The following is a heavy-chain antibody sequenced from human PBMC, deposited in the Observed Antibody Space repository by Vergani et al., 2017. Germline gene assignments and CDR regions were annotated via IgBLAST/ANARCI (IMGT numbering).Heavy chain of an antibody. J-gene: IGHJ5*02. CDR3: ARDRDLYCRSTTSCHNWFDP. D-gene: IGHD2/OR15-2a*01. V-gene: IGHV4-34*11. CDR2: VYYTGST. CDR1: GESFSGYS. Sequence: QVYLQQWGAGLLKPSETLSLTCGVDGESFSGYSWSWIRQPPGKGLEWIGYVYYTGSTTYNPSLKSRVTISVDTSNNQFSLRMTSLTAADTAIYYCARDRDLYCRSTTSCHNWFDPWGQGSLVTVSS.